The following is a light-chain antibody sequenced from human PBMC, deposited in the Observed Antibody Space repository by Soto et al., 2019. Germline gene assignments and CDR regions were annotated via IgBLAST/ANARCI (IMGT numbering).Light chain of an antibody. CDR2: DVS. V-gene: IGLV2-14*01. J-gene: IGLJ1*01. CDR1: SSDVGGYNY. CDR3: CSYTSSSTYV. Sequence: QSALTQPASVSGSPGQSITISCTGTSSDVGGYNYVSWYQQHPGKAPKLMIYDVSNRPSGVSNRFSGPKSGNTASLTISGLQAEDEADYYCCSYTSSSTYVFGTGTKVTVL.